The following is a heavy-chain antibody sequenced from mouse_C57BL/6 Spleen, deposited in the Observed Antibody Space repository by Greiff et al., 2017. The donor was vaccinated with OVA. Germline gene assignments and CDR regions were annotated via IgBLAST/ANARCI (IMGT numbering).Heavy chain of an antibody. V-gene: IGHV1-26*01. Sequence: EVQLQQSGPELVKPGASVKISCKASGYTFTDYYMNWVKQSHGKSLEWIGDINPNNGGTSYNQKFKGKATLTVDKSSSTAYMELRSLTSEDSAVYYCARRPFYYYAMDYWGQGTSVTVSS. CDR3: ARRPFYYYAMDY. CDR2: INPNNGGT. J-gene: IGHJ4*01. CDR1: GYTFTDYY.